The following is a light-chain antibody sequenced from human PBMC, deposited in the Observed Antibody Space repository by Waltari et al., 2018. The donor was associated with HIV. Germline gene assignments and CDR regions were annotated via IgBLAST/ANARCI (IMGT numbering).Light chain of an antibody. CDR1: DNNINDYNY. J-gene: IGLJ2*01. V-gene: IGLV2-8*01. CDR2: EVT. CDR3: SSFAGTNKL. Sequence: QSALTQPPSASGSPGQSVNISCTGGDNNINDYNYVSWYQQHSDKPPKLIIFEVTKRPSGFPDRFSGSKSGNTTSLFVSGLQPEDEATYFCSSFAGTNKLFGGGTKLTVL.